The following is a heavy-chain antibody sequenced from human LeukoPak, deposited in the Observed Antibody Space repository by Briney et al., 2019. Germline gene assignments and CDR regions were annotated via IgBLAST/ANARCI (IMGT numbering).Heavy chain of an antibody. CDR3: ASRAFWSGYSLY. CDR2: VCYNGTT. CDR1: GDSISSYF. Sequence: PSETLSLTCSVSGDSISSYFWAWIRQPPGKGLEWIGYVCYNGTTNYNPSLRNRVAISIDTSKNQFSLKLSSVTAADTAVYYCASRAFWSGYSLYWGQGTLVTVSS. V-gene: IGHV4-59*12. D-gene: IGHD3-3*01. J-gene: IGHJ4*02.